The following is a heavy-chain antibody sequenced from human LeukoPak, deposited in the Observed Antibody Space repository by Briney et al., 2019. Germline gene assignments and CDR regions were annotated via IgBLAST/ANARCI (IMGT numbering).Heavy chain of an antibody. J-gene: IGHJ6*02. D-gene: IGHD3-10*01. CDR2: IYPGDSDT. CDR1: GYSFTSYW. CDR3: ARLPRASMVRGVDTYGMDV. V-gene: IGHV5-51*01. Sequence: GESLKISCKGSGYSFTSYWIGWVRQMPGKGLEWMGIIYPGDSDTRYSPSFQGQVIISADKSISTAYLQWSSLKASDTAMYYCARLPRASMVRGVDTYGMDVWGQGTTVTVSS.